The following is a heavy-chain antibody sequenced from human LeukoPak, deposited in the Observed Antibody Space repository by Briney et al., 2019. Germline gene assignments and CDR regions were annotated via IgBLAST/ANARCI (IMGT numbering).Heavy chain of an antibody. J-gene: IGHJ4*02. D-gene: IGHD3-22*01. CDR3: AKAQYYYDSSGYLFDY. V-gene: IGHV3-43*02. Sequence: GGSLRLSCAASGSTFDDYAMHWVRQAPGKGLELDSLISGDGGSTYYADSVKGRFTISRDNSKNSLYLQMNSLRTEDTALYYCAKAQYYYDSSGYLFDYWGQGTPVTVSS. CDR2: ISGDGGST. CDR1: GSTFDDYA.